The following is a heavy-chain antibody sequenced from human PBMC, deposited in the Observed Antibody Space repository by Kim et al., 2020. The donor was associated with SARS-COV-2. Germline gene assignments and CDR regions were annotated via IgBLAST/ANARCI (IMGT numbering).Heavy chain of an antibody. V-gene: IGHV3-48*03. D-gene: IGHD1-26*01. J-gene: IGHJ6*02. Sequence: DSVKGRFTISRDNAKNSLYLQMNSLRAEDTAVYYCARGLGWEPPVNGMDVWGQGTTVTVSS. CDR3: ARGLGWEPPVNGMDV.